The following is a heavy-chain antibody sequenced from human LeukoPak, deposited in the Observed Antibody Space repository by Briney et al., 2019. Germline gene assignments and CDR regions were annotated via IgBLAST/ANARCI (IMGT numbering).Heavy chain of an antibody. CDR1: GGSFSGYY. J-gene: IGHJ4*02. Sequence: SETLSLTCAVYGGSFSGYYWSWIRQPPGKGLEWIGEINHSGSNNYNPSLKSRVTISVDTSKNQFSLKLSSVTAADTAVYYCARGITISSYYFDYWGQGTLVTVSS. V-gene: IGHV4-34*01. D-gene: IGHD3-3*01. CDR2: INHSGSN. CDR3: ARGITISSYYFDY.